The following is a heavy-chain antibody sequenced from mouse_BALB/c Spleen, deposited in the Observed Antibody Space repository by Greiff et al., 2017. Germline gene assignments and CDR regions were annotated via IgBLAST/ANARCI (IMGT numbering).Heavy chain of an antibody. CDR1: GFNIKDTY. V-gene: IGHV14-3*02. D-gene: IGHD1-2*01. CDR3: ARSSIHYYAWFAY. Sequence: VQLKQSGAELVKPGASVKLSCTASGFNIKDTYMHWVKQRPEQGLEWIGRIDPANGNTKYDPKFQGKATITADTSSNTAYLQLSSLTSEDTAVYYCARSSIHYYAWFAYWGQGTLVTVSA. CDR2: IDPANGNT. J-gene: IGHJ3*01.